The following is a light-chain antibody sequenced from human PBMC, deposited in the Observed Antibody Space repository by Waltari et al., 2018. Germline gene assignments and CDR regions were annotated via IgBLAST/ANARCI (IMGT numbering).Light chain of an antibody. V-gene: IGLV3-1*01. J-gene: IGLJ2*01. CDR2: KDS. CDR1: KLGDKY. Sequence: SYELTQPPSVSVSPGQTASITCSGDKLGDKYACWYQQKPGQSPVLVIYKDSKRPSGIPERFSGSNAGNTATLTISGTQAMDEADYYCQAWDSSTVVVGGGTKLTVL. CDR3: QAWDSSTVV.